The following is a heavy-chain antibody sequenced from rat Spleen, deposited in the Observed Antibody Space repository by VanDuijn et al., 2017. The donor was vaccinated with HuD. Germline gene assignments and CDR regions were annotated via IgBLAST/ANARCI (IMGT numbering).Heavy chain of an antibody. CDR2: ISSDGRRN. CDR1: GFTFDDYG. D-gene: IGHD1-2*01. Sequence: EVKLVESGGGLVQPGRSLKLSCAASGFTFDDYGMAWVRQAPTTGLEWVATISSDGRRNYYRDSVKGRFTISRDNAKNSLYLQMDSLRSADTATYYCTTRPYYSSLNWFPYWGQGTLVTVSS. J-gene: IGHJ3*01. V-gene: IGHV5-29*01. CDR3: TTRPYYSSLNWFPY.